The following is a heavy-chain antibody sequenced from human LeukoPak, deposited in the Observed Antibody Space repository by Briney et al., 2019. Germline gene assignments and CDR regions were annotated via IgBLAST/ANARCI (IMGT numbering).Heavy chain of an antibody. V-gene: IGHV4-59*08. CDR2: IYYSGST. J-gene: IGHJ2*01. CDR3: ARPIGGNSDWYFDL. CDR1: GGSVSGYY. Sequence: PSETLSLTCTVSGGSVSGYYWSWIRQPPGKGLEWIGYIYYSGSTNYNPSLKSRVTISVDTSKNQFSLNLSSVTAADTAVYYCARPIGGNSDWYFDLWGRGTLVTVSS. D-gene: IGHD4-23*01.